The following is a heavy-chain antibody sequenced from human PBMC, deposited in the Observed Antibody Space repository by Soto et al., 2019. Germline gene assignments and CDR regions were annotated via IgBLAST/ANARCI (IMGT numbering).Heavy chain of an antibody. J-gene: IGHJ6*02. D-gene: IGHD4-4*01. CDR3: TTAGPTVTTEAYGMDV. CDR2: IKSKTDGGTT. V-gene: IGHV3-15*01. CDR1: GFTFSNAW. Sequence: GGSLRLSCAASGFTFSNAWMSWVRQAPGKGLEGGGRIKSKTDGGTTDYAAPVKGRFTISRDDSKNTLYLQMNSLKTEDTAVYYCTTAGPTVTTEAYGMDVWGQGTTDTVSS.